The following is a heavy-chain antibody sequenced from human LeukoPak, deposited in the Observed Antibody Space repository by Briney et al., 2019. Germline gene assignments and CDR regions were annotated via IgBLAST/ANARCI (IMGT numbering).Heavy chain of an antibody. CDR3: GKVVAPTFQHYCFEY. D-gene: IGHD2-15*01. J-gene: IGHJ4*02. Sequence: GGSLRRSCAASGFTFSDYVMSWVRQAPGKGLERVSAISSDGGRKFYADSVKGRFTISRDNSKNTLCIQMNNLRAEDTAVYYCGKVVAPTFQHYCFEYWGQGTPVTVSS. CDR2: ISSDGGRK. CDR1: GFTFSDYV. V-gene: IGHV3-23*01.